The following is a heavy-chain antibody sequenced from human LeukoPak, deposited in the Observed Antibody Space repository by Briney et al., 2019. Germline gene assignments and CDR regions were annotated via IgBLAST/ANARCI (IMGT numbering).Heavy chain of an antibody. CDR3: ARDPLRGSYYYDSSGYLSYQH. CDR1: RGTFSSYA. V-gene: IGHV1-69*05. Sequence: SVKVSCKASRGTFSSYAISWERQAPGHGLEWMGRIIPIFGTANYAQKFQGRVTITTAESTSTAYMELSSLRSEDTAVYYCARDPLRGSYYYDSSGYLSYQHWGQGTLVTVSS. J-gene: IGHJ1*01. D-gene: IGHD3-22*01. CDR2: IIPIFGTA.